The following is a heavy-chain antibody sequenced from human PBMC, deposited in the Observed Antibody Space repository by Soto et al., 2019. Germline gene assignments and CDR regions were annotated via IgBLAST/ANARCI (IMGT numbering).Heavy chain of an antibody. CDR1: GFTFSSYG. D-gene: IGHD4-17*01. CDR2: IWYDGSNK. V-gene: IGHV3-33*06. CDR3: AKVGGYGDYLPYYYYGMDV. Sequence: GGSLRLSCAASGFTFSSYGMHWVRQAPGKGLEWVAVIWYDGSNKYYADSVKGRFTISRDNSKNTLYLQMNSLRAEDTAVYYCAKVGGYGDYLPYYYYGMDVWGQGTTVTVS. J-gene: IGHJ6*02.